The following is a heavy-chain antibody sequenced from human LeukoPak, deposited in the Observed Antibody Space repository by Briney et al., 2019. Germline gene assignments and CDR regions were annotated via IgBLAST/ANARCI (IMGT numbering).Heavy chain of an antibody. CDR3: AKANSGWPTCLDY. Sequence: GGSLRLSCAASGFTFSSYAMSWVRQAPGKGLEWVSAISGSGGSTYYADSVKGRFTISRDNSKNTLYLQMNSLRAEDAAVYYCAKANSGWPTCLDYWGQRTLVTVSS. CDR1: GFTFSSYA. J-gene: IGHJ4*02. CDR2: ISGSGGST. V-gene: IGHV3-23*01. D-gene: IGHD6-19*01.